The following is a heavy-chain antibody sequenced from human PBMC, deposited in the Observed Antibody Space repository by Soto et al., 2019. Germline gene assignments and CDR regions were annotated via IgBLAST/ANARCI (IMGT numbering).Heavy chain of an antibody. Sequence: VYLVESGGGLVKPGGSLRLSCSASGFTFSDYYMSWIRQAPGKGLEWISFISGSSNNVRYADSVEGRFTISRDNVKNSLYLQMNSLRVEDTAVYYCVRDSSDIVVVPAAIEGVRAPWGQGTLVTVSS. CDR2: ISGSSNNV. CDR1: GFTFSDYY. V-gene: IGHV3-11*06. J-gene: IGHJ5*02. CDR3: VRDSSDIVVVPAAIEGVRAP. D-gene: IGHD2-2*02.